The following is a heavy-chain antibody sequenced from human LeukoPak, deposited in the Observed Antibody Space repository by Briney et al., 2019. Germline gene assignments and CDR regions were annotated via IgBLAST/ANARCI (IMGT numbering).Heavy chain of an antibody. J-gene: IGHJ3*02. CDR2: IYSGGST. CDR3: ASTTMPNWIDAFDI. CDR1: GFTVSSNY. D-gene: IGHD1-1*01. V-gene: IGHV3-53*01. Sequence: PGGSLRLSCAASGFTVSSNYMSWVRQAPGKGLEWVSVIYSGGSTYYADSVKGRFTISRDNSKNTLYLQMNSLRAEDTAVYYCASTTMPNWIDAFDIWGQGTMVTVSS.